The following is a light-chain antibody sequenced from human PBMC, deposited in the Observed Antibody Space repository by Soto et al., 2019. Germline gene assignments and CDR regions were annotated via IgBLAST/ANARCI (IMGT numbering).Light chain of an antibody. V-gene: IGLV2-23*02. CDR1: SSNVGSYKL. CDR2: EVN. Sequence: QSALTQPASVSGSPGQSITISCTGTSSNVGSYKLVSWYQQHPGKAPKLMIFEVNQRPSGVSNRFSGSKSGNTASLTISGLKVEDEADYFCCSSAGSHTYVFGTGTKVTVL. CDR3: CSSAGSHTYV. J-gene: IGLJ1*01.